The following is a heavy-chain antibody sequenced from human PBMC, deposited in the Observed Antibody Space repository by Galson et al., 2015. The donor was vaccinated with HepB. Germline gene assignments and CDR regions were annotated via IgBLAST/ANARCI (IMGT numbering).Heavy chain of an antibody. D-gene: IGHD3-10*01. Sequence: SVKVSCKASGGTFSSYAISWVRQAPGQGLEWMGGIIPIFGTANYAQKFQGRVTITADESTSTAYMELSSLRSEDTAVYYCARDLLWFGDLSATRYYYGMDVWGQGTTVTVSS. CDR3: ARDLLWFGDLSATRYYYGMDV. V-gene: IGHV1-69*13. CDR1: GGTFSSYA. CDR2: IIPIFGTA. J-gene: IGHJ6*02.